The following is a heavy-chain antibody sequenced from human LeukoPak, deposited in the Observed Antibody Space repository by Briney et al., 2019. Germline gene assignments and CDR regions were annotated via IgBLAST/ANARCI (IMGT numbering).Heavy chain of an antibody. J-gene: IGHJ6*02. CDR2: IYYSGST. D-gene: IGHD3-10*01. V-gene: IGHV4-39*01. CDR1: GGSISSSSYY. CDR3: ASSEDMVRGVISHYGMDV. Sequence: SETLSLTFTVSGGSISSSSYYWGWIRQPPGKGLEWIGSIYYSGSTYYNPSLKSRVTISVDTSKNQFSLKLSSVTAADTAVYYCASSEDMVRGVISHYGMDVWGQGTTVTVSS.